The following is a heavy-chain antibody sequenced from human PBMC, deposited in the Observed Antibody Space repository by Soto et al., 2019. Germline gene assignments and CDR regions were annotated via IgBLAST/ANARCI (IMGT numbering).Heavy chain of an antibody. CDR2: MYYSGRT. D-gene: IGHD6-13*01. J-gene: IGHJ4*02. CDR3: ARDGYSSYFDY. V-gene: IGHV4-59*01. CDR1: GGSISSYY. Sequence: SETLSLTCTVSGGSISSYYWSWIRQPPGKGLEWIGYMYYSGRTNYNPSLKSRVTISVDTSKNQFSLKLSSVTAADAAVNYCARDGYSSYFDYWGQGTLVTVSS.